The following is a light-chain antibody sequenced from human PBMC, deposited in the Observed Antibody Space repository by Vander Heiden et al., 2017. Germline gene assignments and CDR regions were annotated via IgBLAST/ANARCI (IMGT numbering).Light chain of an antibody. CDR2: NAS. CDR1: QSVNIF. J-gene: IGKJ5*01. V-gene: IGKV3-11*01. Sequence: FLTQSPATLSLSPAERPTLSCRASQSVNIFLAWYQQKPGQAPRLLISNASNRATGIPARFSGSGSGTDFTLTISSLDPEDFAVYYCQQRSNWPITFGQGTRLEIK. CDR3: QQRSNWPIT.